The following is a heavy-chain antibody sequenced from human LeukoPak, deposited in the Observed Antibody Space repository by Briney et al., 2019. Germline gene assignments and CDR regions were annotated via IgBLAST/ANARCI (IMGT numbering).Heavy chain of an antibody. J-gene: IGHJ4*02. CDR3: ARGTEKTRISGYYSFNH. Sequence: KSSETLSLTCTVSGGSISGYFWYWIRRPARKELERIGRVYTSWTTYYNPSLEIRVRISLYTFNNQFSLCVTSVTAADTAIYYCARGTEKTRISGYYSFNHWGRGLVVTVSS. CDR2: VYTSWTT. D-gene: IGHD5-12*01. CDR1: GGSISGYF. V-gene: IGHV4-4*07.